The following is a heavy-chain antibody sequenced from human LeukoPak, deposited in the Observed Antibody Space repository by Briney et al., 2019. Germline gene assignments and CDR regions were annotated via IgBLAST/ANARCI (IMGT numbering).Heavy chain of an antibody. CDR1: GGTFISYA. D-gene: IGHD5-24*01. CDR2: IIPIFGTA. Sequence: SVKVSCKASGGTFISYAISWVRRAPGQGLEWMGGIIPIFGTANYAQKFQGRVTITADESTSTAYMELSSLRSEDTAVYYCARHEGDGYNSLGWFDPWGQGTLVTVSS. J-gene: IGHJ5*02. V-gene: IGHV1-69*01. CDR3: ARHEGDGYNSLGWFDP.